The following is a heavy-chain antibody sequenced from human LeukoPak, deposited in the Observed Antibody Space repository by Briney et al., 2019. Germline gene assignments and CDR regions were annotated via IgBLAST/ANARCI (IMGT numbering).Heavy chain of an antibody. V-gene: IGHV3-21*01. Sequence: GGSLRLSCGASGFPFSSYSMNGVRGAPGKGLEGVSSISSSSSYIYYADSVKGRFTISRDNAKNSLYLQMNSLRAEDTAVYYCARDFADTAMGDAFDIWGQGTMVTVSS. CDR2: ISSSSSYI. D-gene: IGHD5-18*01. CDR1: GFPFSSYS. J-gene: IGHJ3*02. CDR3: ARDFADTAMGDAFDI.